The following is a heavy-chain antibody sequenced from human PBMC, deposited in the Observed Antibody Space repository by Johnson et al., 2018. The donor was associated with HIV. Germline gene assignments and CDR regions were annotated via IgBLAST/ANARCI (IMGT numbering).Heavy chain of an antibody. Sequence: QVQLVESGGGVVQPGTSLRLSCAASGFTFSYYAIFWVRQAPGKGLEWVAVISHDGSNKYYADSVKGRFTISRDNSKNTLYLQMNSLRPEDTAVYFCARGGLYIQFLAFDAFDIWGQWTMVTVSS. CDR2: ISHDGSNK. D-gene: IGHD4-11*01. J-gene: IGHJ3*02. CDR1: GFTFSYYA. CDR3: ARGGLYIQFLAFDAFDI. V-gene: IGHV3-30-3*01.